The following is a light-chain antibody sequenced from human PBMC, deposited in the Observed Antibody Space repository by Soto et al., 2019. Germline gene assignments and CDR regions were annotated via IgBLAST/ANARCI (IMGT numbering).Light chain of an antibody. CDR3: QQSYSSVMYT. V-gene: IGKV1-39*01. J-gene: IGKJ2*01. Sequence: DIQMTQSPSSLSASVGDRVTVTCRASQSISNHLNWYQQKPGKAPKLLIYAASSLQSGVPSRFSGSGSGTDFTLTISSLQPEGFATYYCQQSYSSVMYTFGQGTKLEIK. CDR2: AAS. CDR1: QSISNH.